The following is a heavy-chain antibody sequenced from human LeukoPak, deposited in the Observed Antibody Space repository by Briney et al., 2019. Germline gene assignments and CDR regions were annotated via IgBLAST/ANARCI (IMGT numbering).Heavy chain of an antibody. CDR1: GFTFDDYA. CDR3: AKDEYGDYVGGMDV. Sequence: GGSLRLSCAASGFTFDDYAMHWVRQAPGKGLEWVSGISWNSGSIGYADSVKGRFTISRDNAKNSLYLQMNSLRAEDTALYYCAKDEYGDYVGGMDVWGKGTTVTVSS. V-gene: IGHV3-9*01. D-gene: IGHD4-17*01. CDR2: ISWNSGSI. J-gene: IGHJ6*04.